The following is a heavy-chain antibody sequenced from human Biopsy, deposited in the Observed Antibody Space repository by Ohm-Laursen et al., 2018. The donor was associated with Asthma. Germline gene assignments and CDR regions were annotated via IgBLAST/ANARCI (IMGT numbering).Heavy chain of an antibody. CDR2: IMTVFGTT. D-gene: IGHD6-19*01. CDR3: ARCQVGYSSGWSLLLKKIYYSGMDV. CDR1: GGTFSNFA. Sequence: SVKVSCKAPGGTFSNFAISWVRQAPGQGLEWLGGIMTVFGTTNYAQKVQGRVTINADESTSPVYMEVTSLRSEDTAIYYCARCQVGYSSGWSLLLKKIYYSGMDVWGQGTAVTVSS. J-gene: IGHJ6*02. V-gene: IGHV1-69*13.